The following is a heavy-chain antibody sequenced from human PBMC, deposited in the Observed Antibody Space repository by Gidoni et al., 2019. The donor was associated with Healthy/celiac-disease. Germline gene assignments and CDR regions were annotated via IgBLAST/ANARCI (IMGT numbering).Heavy chain of an antibody. CDR3: ARMMGGSATFDY. CDR1: GGFISSSSSY. J-gene: IGHJ4*02. V-gene: IGHV4-39*01. D-gene: IGHD6-25*01. Sequence: QLPLQQSGPGLAKPSETQSLTCTVSGGFISSSSSYWGWIRQPPGKGLEWIGSIYYSGSTYYNPSLKSRVTISVDTSKNQFALKLSSVTAADAAVYYCARMMGGSATFDYWGQGTLVTVSS. CDR2: IYYSGST.